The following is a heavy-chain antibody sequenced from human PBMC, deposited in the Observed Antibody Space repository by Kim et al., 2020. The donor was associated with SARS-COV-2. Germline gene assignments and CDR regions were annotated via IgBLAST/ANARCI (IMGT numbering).Heavy chain of an antibody. CDR2: ISGSGGST. J-gene: IGHJ6*02. V-gene: IGHV3-23*01. CDR1: GFTFSSYA. CDR3: AKDLGDSSGYYPWGV. D-gene: IGHD3-22*01. Sequence: GGSLRLSCAASGFTFSSYAMSWVRQAPGKGLEWVSAISGSGGSTYYADSVKGRFTISRDNSKNTLYLQMNSLRAEDTAVYYCAKDLGDSSGYYPWGVWGQGTTVTVSS.